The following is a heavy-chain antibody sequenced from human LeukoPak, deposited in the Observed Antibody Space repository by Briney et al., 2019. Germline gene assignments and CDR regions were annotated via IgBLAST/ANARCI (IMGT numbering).Heavy chain of an antibody. J-gene: IGHJ4*02. Sequence: GASVKVSCKASGYTFTGYYMHWVRQAPGQGLEWMGWINPNSGGTNYAQKFQGRVTMTRDTSISTAYMELSSLRSEDTAVYYCARGAIVGATHFDYWGQGTLVTVSS. CDR1: GYTFTGYY. D-gene: IGHD1-26*01. V-gene: IGHV1-2*02. CDR3: ARGAIVGATHFDY. CDR2: INPNSGGT.